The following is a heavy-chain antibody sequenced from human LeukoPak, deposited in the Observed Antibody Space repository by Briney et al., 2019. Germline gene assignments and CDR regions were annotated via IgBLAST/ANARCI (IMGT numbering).Heavy chain of an antibody. CDR1: GDSISSSSYY. CDR3: ARGYCSGGSCYSYYYYNYMDV. D-gene: IGHD2-15*01. CDR2: IFYSGST. Sequence: SETLSLTCSVSGDSISSSSYYWGWIRQPPGKGLEWIGSIFYSGSTHYNPSLKSRVTISVDTSKNQFSLKLSSVTAADTAVYYCARGYCSGGSCYSYYYYNYMDVWGKGTTAAVSS. J-gene: IGHJ6*03. V-gene: IGHV4-39*07.